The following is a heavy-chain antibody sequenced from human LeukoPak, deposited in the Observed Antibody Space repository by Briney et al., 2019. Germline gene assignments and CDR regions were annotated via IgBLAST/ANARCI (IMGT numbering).Heavy chain of an antibody. J-gene: IGHJ4*02. D-gene: IGHD2-15*01. Sequence: GESLKISCAASGFTFSSYAMSWVRQAPGKGLEWVSCISGSGVTYYADSVKGRFNISRDNSKSTLYLAMNSLRAEDTAVYYCAKGGGGSCYDSIGYWGQGTLVTVSS. CDR2: ISGSGVT. CDR3: AKGGGGSCYDSIGY. CDR1: GFTFSSYA. V-gene: IGHV3-23*01.